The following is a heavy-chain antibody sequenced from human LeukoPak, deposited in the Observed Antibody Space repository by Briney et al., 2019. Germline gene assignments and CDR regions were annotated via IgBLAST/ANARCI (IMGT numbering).Heavy chain of an antibody. CDR1: GGSISSGGYS. CDR3: ARRGGAVAKGWYFDL. J-gene: IGHJ2*01. CDR2: IYYSGST. V-gene: IGHV4-31*03. D-gene: IGHD3-16*01. Sequence: PSQTLSLTCTVSGGSISSGGYSWSWIRQHPGKGLEWIGYIYYSGSTYYNPSLKGRVTISVDTSKNQFSLKLSSVTAADTAVYYCARRGGAVAKGWYFDLWGRGTLVTVSS.